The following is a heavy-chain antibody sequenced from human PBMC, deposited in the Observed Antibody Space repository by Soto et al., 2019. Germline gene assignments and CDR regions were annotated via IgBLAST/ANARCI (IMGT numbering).Heavy chain of an antibody. J-gene: IGHJ5*02. CDR1: GGAISSYY. Sequence: LSLTCTVSGGAISSYYWSWIRQPPGKGLEWIGYIYYIGSTNYNPSLKSRVTISVDTSKNQFSLKLSSVTAADTAVYYCARGLRRQLLNWFDPWGQGTLVTVSS. CDR3: ARGLRRQLLNWFDP. V-gene: IGHV4-59*01. D-gene: IGHD2-2*01. CDR2: IYYIGST.